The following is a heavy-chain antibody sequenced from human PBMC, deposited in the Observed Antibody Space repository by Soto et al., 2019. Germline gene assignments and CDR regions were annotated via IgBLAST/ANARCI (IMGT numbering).Heavy chain of an antibody. J-gene: IGHJ4*02. D-gene: IGHD2-21*01. CDR2: IYSVGTA. CDR1: GFSVSDNY. Sequence: EVRLVETGGGLIQPGGSLRLSCAVSGFSVSDNYMYWVRQAPGKGLELVSLIYSVGTARYADSVRGRFTISRDKSKNTLYLQMNSLREEDTAVYHCARKTDSGGDGGFWGQGTLVTVSS. V-gene: IGHV3-53*02. CDR3: ARKTDSGGDGGF.